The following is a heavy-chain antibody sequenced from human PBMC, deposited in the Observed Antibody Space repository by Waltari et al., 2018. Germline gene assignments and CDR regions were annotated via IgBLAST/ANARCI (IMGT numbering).Heavy chain of an antibody. CDR2: IYYSGST. J-gene: IGHJ5*02. CDR1: GVSISSGDYY. CDR3: ARGHYDFWSGYHGWFDP. V-gene: IGHV4-30-4*08. Sequence: QVQLQESGPGLVKPSQTLSLTCTVSGVSISSGDYYWSWIRQPPGKGLEWIGYIYYSGSTYDNQSLKSRVTISVDTAKNQFSLKLSSVTAADTAVYYCARGHYDFWSGYHGWFDPWGQGTLVTVSS. D-gene: IGHD3-3*01.